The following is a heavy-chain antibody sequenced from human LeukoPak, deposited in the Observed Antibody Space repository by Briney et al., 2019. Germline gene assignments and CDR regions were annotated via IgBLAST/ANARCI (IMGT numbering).Heavy chain of an antibody. J-gene: IGHJ4*02. V-gene: IGHV3-30*18. Sequence: GGALRLSCEASGFTFSSYSLNWVRQAPGKGLEWVAVISYDGSNKYYADSVKGRFTISRDNSKNTLYLQMNSLRAEDTAVYYCAKLSYDGYWGQGTLVTVSS. CDR3: AKLSYDGY. CDR2: ISYDGSNK. CDR1: GFTFSSYS. D-gene: IGHD5-18*01.